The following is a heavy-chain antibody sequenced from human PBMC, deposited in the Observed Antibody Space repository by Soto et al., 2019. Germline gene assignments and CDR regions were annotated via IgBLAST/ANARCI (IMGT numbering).Heavy chain of an antibody. CDR3: VSRIPSWVFDY. D-gene: IGHD2-21*01. J-gene: IGHJ4*01. CDR1: RGYVNTFH. CDR2: IFPNGNT. Sequence: SETLSLTCTVSRGYVNTFHWSWVRQPAGKGLEWIGRIFPNGNTGYSPSLKSRVTLSVDTSKNQFSLKLSSVTAADTGVYFCVSRIPSWVFDYWGLGTLVTVSS. V-gene: IGHV4-4*07.